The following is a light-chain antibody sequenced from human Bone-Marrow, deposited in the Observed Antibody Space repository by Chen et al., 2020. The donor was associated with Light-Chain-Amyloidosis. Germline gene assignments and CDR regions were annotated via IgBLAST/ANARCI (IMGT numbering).Light chain of an antibody. CDR1: DLPTKY. CDR2: RDT. CDR3: QSADSSGTYEVI. V-gene: IGLV3-25*03. Sequence: SYELTQPLSVSVPPGQTARITCSGDDLPTKYAYWYQQKPGQAPVLVIHRDTERPSGISERFSGSSSVTTATLTISGVQAEDEADYHCQSADSSGTYEVIFGGGTKLTVL. J-gene: IGLJ2*01.